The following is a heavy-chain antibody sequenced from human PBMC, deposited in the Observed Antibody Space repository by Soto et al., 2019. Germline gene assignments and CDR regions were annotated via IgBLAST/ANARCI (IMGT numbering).Heavy chain of an antibody. D-gene: IGHD6-19*01. J-gene: IGHJ4*02. CDR3: ARSAGWYAVHS. CDR1: GDSVSSPYY. V-gene: IGHV4-4*02. CDR2: VFHTGTT. Sequence: QVQLQEWGPGLVKPSGTLSLTCAVSGDSVSSPYYWCWVRQPPGKGLEWIGEVFHTGTTSYNPSLRSRVTISMDKSNNQFSLDLRSVTAADTAVYYCARSAGWYAVHSWGPGTLVIVSS.